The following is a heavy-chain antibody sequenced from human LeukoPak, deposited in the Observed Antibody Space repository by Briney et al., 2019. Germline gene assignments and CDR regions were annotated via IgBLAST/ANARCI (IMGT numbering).Heavy chain of an antibody. CDR2: IYHSGAT. Sequence: KPSETLSLTCTVSGFSISSGYYWGWIRQPPGKGLEWIAAIYHSGATYYNPSLKSRVTMSVDTSENQFSLKLRSVTAADTAVYYCARVLLNSPPHGGDYWGQGTLVIVSS. CDR3: ARVLLNSPPHGGDY. CDR1: GFSISSGYY. J-gene: IGHJ4*02. D-gene: IGHD2/OR15-2a*01. V-gene: IGHV4-38-2*02.